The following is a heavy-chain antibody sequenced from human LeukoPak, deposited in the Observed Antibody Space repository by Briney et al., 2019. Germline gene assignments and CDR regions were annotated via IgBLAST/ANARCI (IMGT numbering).Heavy chain of an antibody. CDR2: IRSKANSYAT. Sequence: GGSLRLSCAASGFTFSGSAMHWVRQASGKGLEWVGRIRSKANSYATAYAASVKGRFTISRDDSKNTAYLQMNSLKTEDTAVYYCLPEDEYSSSSADYWGQGTLVTVSS. V-gene: IGHV3-73*01. CDR3: LPEDEYSSSSADY. D-gene: IGHD6-6*01. J-gene: IGHJ4*02. CDR1: GFTFSGSA.